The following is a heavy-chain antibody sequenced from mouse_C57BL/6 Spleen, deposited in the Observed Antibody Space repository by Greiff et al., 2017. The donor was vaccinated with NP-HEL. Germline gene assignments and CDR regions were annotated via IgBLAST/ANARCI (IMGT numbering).Heavy chain of an antibody. D-gene: IGHD4-1*01. V-gene: IGHV1-19*01. CDR3: ASGEPYFDY. CDR2: INPYNGGT. CDR1: GYTFTDYY. Sequence: VQLQQSGPVLVKPGASVKMSCKASGYTFTDYYMNWVKQSHGKSLEWIGVINPYNGGTSYNQKFKGKATLTVDKSSSTAYMELNSLTSEDSAVYYCASGEPYFDYWGQGTTLTVSS. J-gene: IGHJ2*01.